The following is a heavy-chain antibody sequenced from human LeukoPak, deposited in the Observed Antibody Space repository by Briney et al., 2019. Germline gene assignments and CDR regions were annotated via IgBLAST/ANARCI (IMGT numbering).Heavy chain of an antibody. CDR3: VRITQGTIDY. Sequence: SETLSLTCTVSGGSISSYYWGWIRLPPGKGLGWIGYISYSGSTTYIPSLKSRVTILVDTSKNQFSLKLSSVTAADTAVYYCVRITQGTIDYWGRGTLVTVSS. CDR2: ISYSGST. V-gene: IGHV4-59*01. CDR1: GGSISSYY. J-gene: IGHJ4*02. D-gene: IGHD3-10*01.